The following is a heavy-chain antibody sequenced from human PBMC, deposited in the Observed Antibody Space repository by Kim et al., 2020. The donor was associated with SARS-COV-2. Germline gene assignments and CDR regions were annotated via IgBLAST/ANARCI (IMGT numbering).Heavy chain of an antibody. CDR3: ARHLLRDGWLQPCYYYYGMDV. CDR2: IYPGDSDT. Sequence: GESLKISCKGSGYSFTSYWIGWVRQMPGKGLEWMGIIYPGDSDTRYSPSFQGQVTISADKSISTADLQWSSLKAPDTAMYYCARHLLRDGWLQPCYYYYGMDVCGQGTTVTVSS. D-gene: IGHD5-12*01. J-gene: IGHJ6*02. V-gene: IGHV5-51*01. CDR1: GYSFTSYW.